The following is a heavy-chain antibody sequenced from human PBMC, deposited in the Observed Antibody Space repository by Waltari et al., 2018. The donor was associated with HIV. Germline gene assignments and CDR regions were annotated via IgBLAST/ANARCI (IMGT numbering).Heavy chain of an antibody. J-gene: IGHJ5*02. CDR2: IQYGGKT. V-gene: IGHV4-39*01. Sequence: QLQLQESGPGVVKPLETLSLTCTVSGGFFRSSDYYWDWIRQSPGKGIEWIGNIQYGGKTSYTPSRESRVSMSIDTSRGQFSLTLKDVTAADTAVYFCARRGNYRAAEYNYFGPWGQGIQVIVSS. CDR3: ARRGNYRAAEYNYFGP. CDR1: GGFFRSSDYY. D-gene: IGHD1-7*01.